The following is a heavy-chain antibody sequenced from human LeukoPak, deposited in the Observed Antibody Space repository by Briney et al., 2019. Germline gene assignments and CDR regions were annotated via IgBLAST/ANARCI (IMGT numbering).Heavy chain of an antibody. CDR1: GFTFSSYS. CDR2: IRNKVNSYTT. D-gene: IGHD6-25*01. Sequence: PGGSLRLSCAASGFTFSSYSMNWVRQAPGKGLEWVGRIRNKVNSYTTEYAASVKDRFTISRDDSKNSVWLQMNSLKTEDSAVYYCATSNSNGLSLFDYWGQGTLVTVSS. CDR3: ATSNSNGLSLFDY. J-gene: IGHJ4*02. V-gene: IGHV3-72*01.